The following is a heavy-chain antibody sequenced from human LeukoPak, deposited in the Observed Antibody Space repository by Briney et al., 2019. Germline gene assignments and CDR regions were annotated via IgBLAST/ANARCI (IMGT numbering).Heavy chain of an antibody. CDR1: GFTFSSYG. J-gene: IGHJ4*02. D-gene: IGHD3-10*01. CDR2: IWYDGSNK. CDR3: ATGAPFGFY. V-gene: IGHV3-33*01. Sequence: GGTLRLSCAASGFTFSSYGMHWVRQAPPKGLEWVAVIWYDGSNKYYADSVKGRFTISRDNSKNTLYLQMHSLRAEDTAVYYCATGAPFGFYWGQGTLVTVSS.